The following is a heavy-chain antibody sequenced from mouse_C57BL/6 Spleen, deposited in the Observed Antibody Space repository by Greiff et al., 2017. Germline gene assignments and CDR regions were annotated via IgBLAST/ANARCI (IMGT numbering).Heavy chain of an antibody. Sequence: QVQLQQPGTELVKPGASVKLSCKASGYTFTSYWMHWVKQRPGQGLEWIGNINPSNGGINYNEKFKSKATLTVDKSSSTAYMQLSSLTSEDSAVYYCARTPNWGGWYFDVWGTGTTVTVSS. V-gene: IGHV1-53*01. CDR2: INPSNGGI. J-gene: IGHJ1*03. CDR1: GYTFTSYW. D-gene: IGHD4-1*02. CDR3: ARTPNWGGWYFDV.